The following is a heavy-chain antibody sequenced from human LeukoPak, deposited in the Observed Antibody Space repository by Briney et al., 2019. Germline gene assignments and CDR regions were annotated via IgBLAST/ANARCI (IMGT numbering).Heavy chain of an antibody. D-gene: IGHD3-22*01. J-gene: IGHJ3*02. CDR2: ISSSSSTI. Sequence: AGGSLRLSCAASGSTFSSYNMNWVRQAPGKGLEWVSYISSSSSTIYYADSVKGRFTISRDNPKNSLYLQMNSLRDEDTAVYYCARDYYDRTGYHDAFDIWGQGTMVTVSS. CDR1: GSTFSSYN. CDR3: ARDYYDRTGYHDAFDI. V-gene: IGHV3-48*02.